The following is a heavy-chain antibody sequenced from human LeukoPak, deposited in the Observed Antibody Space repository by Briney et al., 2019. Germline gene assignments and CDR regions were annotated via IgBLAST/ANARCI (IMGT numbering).Heavy chain of an antibody. Sequence: GGSLRLSCAASGFTFSSYAMSWVRQAPGKGLEWVSGISTSDGTTSYAESVKGRFTISRDNPRNTLYMEMNSLRDEDTAVYYCAIMHRYYDGSGYWVQWGQGTLVTVSS. CDR1: GFTFSSYA. J-gene: IGHJ4*02. CDR2: ISTSDGTT. CDR3: AIMHRYYDGSGYWVQ. V-gene: IGHV3-23*01. D-gene: IGHD3-22*01.